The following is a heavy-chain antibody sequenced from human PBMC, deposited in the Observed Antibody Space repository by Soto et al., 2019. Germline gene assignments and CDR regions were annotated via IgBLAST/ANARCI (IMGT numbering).Heavy chain of an antibody. D-gene: IGHD3-3*01. CDR1: GFTFSSYA. J-gene: IGHJ4*02. CDR3: AKDISSGGYDFWSGYYGNYFDY. Sequence: PGGSLRLSCAASGFTFSSYAMSWVRQAPGKRLEWVSAISGSGGSTYYADSVKGRFTTSRDNSKNTLYLQMNSLRAEDTAVYYCAKDISSGGYDFWSGYYGNYFDYWGQGTLVTVSS. V-gene: IGHV3-23*01. CDR2: ISGSGGST.